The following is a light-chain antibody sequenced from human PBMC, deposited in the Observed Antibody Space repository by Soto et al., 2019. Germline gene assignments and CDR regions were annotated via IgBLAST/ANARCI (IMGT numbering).Light chain of an antibody. J-gene: IGKJ2*01. V-gene: IGKV1-5*01. CDR3: QHTTDFT. Sequence: DIQMTQSPSTLAASVGDKVTMTCRSSSKWLAWYQKKPGTAPKLLIYDVSNLERGVPPRFSGSTSGAESTLTITGLQPDDLGTYYCQHTTDFTFGQGTKVEIK. CDR2: DVS. CDR1: SSSKW.